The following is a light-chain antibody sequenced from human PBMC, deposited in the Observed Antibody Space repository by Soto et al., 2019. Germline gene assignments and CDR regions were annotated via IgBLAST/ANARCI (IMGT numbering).Light chain of an antibody. J-gene: IGLJ1*01. V-gene: IGLV2-14*01. Sequence: QSVLTQPASVSGSPGQSITISCTGTSGDIGSYNRVSWYQQHPGKAPKLIIYEVTDRPSGVSNRFSGSNSGNTASLTISGLQAEDEAEYYCSSYTNINTRAGVFGTGTKLTVL. CDR1: SGDIGSYNR. CDR3: SSYTNINTRAGV. CDR2: EVT.